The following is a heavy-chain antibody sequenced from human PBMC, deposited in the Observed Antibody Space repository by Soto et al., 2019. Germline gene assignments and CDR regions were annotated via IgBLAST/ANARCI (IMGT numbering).Heavy chain of an antibody. CDR1: GGSISSSSYY. Sequence: QLQLQESGPGLVKPSETLSLTCTVSGGSISSSSYYWGWIRQPPGKGLEWIGSIYYSGSTYYNPSLKSRVTISVDTSNIQFSLKLSSVTAADTAVYYCARHDGGAITIFGVVIIPPFYYWGQGTLVTVSS. D-gene: IGHD3-3*01. V-gene: IGHV4-39*01. CDR2: IYYSGST. J-gene: IGHJ4*02. CDR3: ARHDGGAITIFGVVIIPPFYY.